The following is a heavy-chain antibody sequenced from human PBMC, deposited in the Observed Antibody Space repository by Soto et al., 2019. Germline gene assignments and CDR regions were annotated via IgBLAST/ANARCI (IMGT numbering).Heavy chain of an antibody. Sequence: QVQLQQWGAGLLKPSETLSLTCAVYGGSFSGYYWSWIRQPPGKGLEWIGEINHSGSTNYNPSLRGRVTISVDTSKNPFSLMLSSVTDAGTAVYYCARVGVYCSGGSCYSTSRSYYYYMDVWGKGTTVTVSS. CDR2: INHSGST. V-gene: IGHV4-34*01. CDR3: ARVGVYCSGGSCYSTSRSYYYYMDV. CDR1: GGSFSGYY. J-gene: IGHJ6*03. D-gene: IGHD2-15*01.